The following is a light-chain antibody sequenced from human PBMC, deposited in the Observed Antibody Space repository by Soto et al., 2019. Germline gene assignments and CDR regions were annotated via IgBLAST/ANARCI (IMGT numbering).Light chain of an antibody. CDR3: SSYTSSSTLDWV. J-gene: IGLJ3*02. CDR1: IHYDF. CDR2: EVS. Sequence: QSALTQPASVSGSPGQSITISCTGYIHYDFVSWYQQHPGTAPKLVIYEVSNRPSGVSNRFSGSKSGNTASLTISGLQAEDEADYYCSSYTSSSTLDWVFGGGTKLTVL. V-gene: IGLV2-14*01.